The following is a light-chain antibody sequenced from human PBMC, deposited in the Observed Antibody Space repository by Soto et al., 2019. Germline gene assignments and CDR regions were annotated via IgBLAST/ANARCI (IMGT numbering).Light chain of an antibody. CDR1: QSVSSN. CDR2: GAS. CDR3: QQYNNWPPYT. V-gene: IGKV3D-15*01. Sequence: EIVMTQSPATLSVSPGERATLSCRASQSVSSNLAWYQQKPGQAPRLLIYGASTRATGIPARFSGSGSGTEFTLTLSRLQSADFAVYYCQQYNNWPPYTFGQGTKLEIK. J-gene: IGKJ2*01.